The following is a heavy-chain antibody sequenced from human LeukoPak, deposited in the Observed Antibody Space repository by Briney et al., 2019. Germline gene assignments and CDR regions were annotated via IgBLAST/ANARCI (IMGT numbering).Heavy chain of an antibody. D-gene: IGHD1-26*01. V-gene: IGHV4-39*07. CDR3: ARVEQGPHYFDY. Sequence: PSETLSLTCTVSGGSISSSSYYWGWIRQPPGTGLEWIGSIYYSGSTYYNPSLKSRVTISVDTSKNQFSLKLSSVTAADTAVYYCARVEQGPHYFDYWGQGTLVTVSS. J-gene: IGHJ4*02. CDR1: GGSISSSSYY. CDR2: IYYSGST.